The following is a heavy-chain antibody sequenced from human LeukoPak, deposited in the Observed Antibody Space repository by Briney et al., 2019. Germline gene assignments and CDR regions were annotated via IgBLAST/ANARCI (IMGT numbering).Heavy chain of an antibody. Sequence: GASVKVSCKASGGTFSSYAISWVRQAPGQGLEWMGGIIPIFGTANYAQKFQGRVTITTDESTSTAYMELSSLRSDDTAVYYCARQNYVWGSYRPDDAFDIWGQGTMVTVSS. CDR3: ARQNYVWGSYRPDDAFDI. V-gene: IGHV1-69*05. J-gene: IGHJ3*02. CDR2: IIPIFGTA. CDR1: GGTFSSYA. D-gene: IGHD3-16*02.